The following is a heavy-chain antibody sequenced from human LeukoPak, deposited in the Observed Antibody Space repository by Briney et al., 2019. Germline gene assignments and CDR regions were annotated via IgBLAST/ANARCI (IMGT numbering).Heavy chain of an antibody. CDR1: GFTFTNYA. CDR2: ISGGGGST. Sequence: PGGSLRLSCAASGFTFTNYAMSWVRQAPGKGLEWVSTISGGGGSTYSADSVMGRFTISRDNSKTTLYLQMNSLRAEDTAVYYCARALYDYGDYPTDYWGQGTLVTVSS. J-gene: IGHJ4*02. CDR3: ARALYDYGDYPTDY. V-gene: IGHV3-23*01. D-gene: IGHD4-17*01.